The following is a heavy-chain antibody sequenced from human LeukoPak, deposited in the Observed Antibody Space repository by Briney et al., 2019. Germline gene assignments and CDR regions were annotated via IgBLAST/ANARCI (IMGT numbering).Heavy chain of an antibody. CDR3: VRKAPYRGSRGLDFYS. D-gene: IGHD1-26*01. Sequence: GGSLRLSCAASGFTFTTYWMHWVRQVPGKGLVWVSRINNDGSSTSYADSVKGRFTISRDNAKNTLYLQMNSLRADDTAVYYCVRKAPYRGSRGLDFYSWGQGTLVTGSS. CDR1: GFTFTTYW. J-gene: IGHJ4*02. CDR2: INNDGSST. V-gene: IGHV3-74*01.